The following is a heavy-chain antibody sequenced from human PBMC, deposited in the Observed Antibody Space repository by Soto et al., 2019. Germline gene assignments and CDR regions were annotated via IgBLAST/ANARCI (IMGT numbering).Heavy chain of an antibody. CDR3: TNVGGLYDFWIGPLHFDL. J-gene: IGHJ4*02. V-gene: IGHV3-9*01. CDR2: ISWNSDSI. CDR1: GFIFDDFA. D-gene: IGHD3-3*01. Sequence: EAQLVESGGGFVQPGRSLRLSCAGSGFIFDDFAIHWVRQAPGKGLECVSGISWNSDSIGYADSVKGRFTISRDNTKNSLYLQMNSLRVEDTAVYYCTNVGGLYDFWIGPLHFDLGCQGTLVTVSS.